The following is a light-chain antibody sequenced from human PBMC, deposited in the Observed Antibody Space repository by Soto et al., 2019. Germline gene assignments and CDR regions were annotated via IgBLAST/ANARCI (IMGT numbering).Light chain of an antibody. CDR2: AAS. CDR1: QSVGSY. CDR3: QQMYLTPYT. J-gene: IGKJ2*01. V-gene: IGKV1-39*01. Sequence: DVQMTQSPSSLSASVGDRVTITCRASQSVGSYLNWYQHKPGKAPNLIIYAASTLQSGVPSRFSVSGSGTDFTLTVSVLQPEELATYDCQQMYLTPYTFGQGTKLEIK.